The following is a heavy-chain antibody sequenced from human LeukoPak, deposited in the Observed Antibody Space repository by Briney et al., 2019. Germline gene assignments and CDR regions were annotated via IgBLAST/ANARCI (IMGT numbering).Heavy chain of an antibody. J-gene: IGHJ6*03. Sequence: PGGSLRLSCAASGFTFSRYSMNWVRQAPGKGLEWVSSISSSSNYIYYADSVKGRFTISRDNAKNSLYLQMNSLRAEDTAVYYCPRTVVTATSVYYYYYMDVWGKGTTVTVSS. CDR3: PRTVVTATSVYYYYYMDV. D-gene: IGHD2-21*02. V-gene: IGHV3-21*01. CDR2: ISSSSNYI. CDR1: GFTFSRYS.